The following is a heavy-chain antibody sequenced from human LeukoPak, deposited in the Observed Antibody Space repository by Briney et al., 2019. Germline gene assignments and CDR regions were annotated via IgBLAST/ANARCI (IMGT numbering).Heavy chain of an antibody. J-gene: IGHJ6*03. CDR2: MYHSGNT. Sequence: SETLSLTCAVSGYSISSGYYWGWIRQPPGKGLEWIGSMYHSGNTYYNPSLKSRVTISVDTSKNQFSLNLSPVTAADTAVYYCARVNIHYYYMDVWGKGTTVTVSS. D-gene: IGHD2/OR15-2a*01. CDR1: GYSISSGYY. CDR3: ARVNIHYYYMDV. V-gene: IGHV4-38-2*01.